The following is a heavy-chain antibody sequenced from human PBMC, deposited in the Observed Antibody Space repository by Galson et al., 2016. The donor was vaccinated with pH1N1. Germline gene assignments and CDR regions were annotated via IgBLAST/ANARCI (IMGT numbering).Heavy chain of an antibody. J-gene: IGHJ4*02. CDR2: IYTSGST. D-gene: IGHD3-10*01. V-gene: IGHV4-61*09. CDR1: GGSISSGSYY. CDR3: ARRGIGEFLYYFDY. Sequence: TLSLTCTASGGSISSGSYYWSWIRQPAGKGLEWIGYIYTSGSTNYNPSLKSRVTISVDTSKNQFSLKMSSVTAADTAVYYCARRGIGEFLYYFDYWGQGTLVTVSS.